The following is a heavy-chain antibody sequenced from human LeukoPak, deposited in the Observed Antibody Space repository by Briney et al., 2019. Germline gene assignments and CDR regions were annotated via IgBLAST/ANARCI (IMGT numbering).Heavy chain of an antibody. CDR1: GFTFSSYK. D-gene: IGHD1-26*01. CDR3: ARDRKHIVEAGAGPYHFDN. CDR2: ITSSGSDT. J-gene: IGHJ4*02. V-gene: IGHV3-21*01. Sequence: SGGSLRLSCAASGFTFSSYKMNWVRQAPGMGLEWVSSITSSGSDTYYADSLEGRFTISRDNAENSLYLQMNNLRAEDTAVYFCARDRKHIVEAGAGPYHFDNRGQGTLVTVSS.